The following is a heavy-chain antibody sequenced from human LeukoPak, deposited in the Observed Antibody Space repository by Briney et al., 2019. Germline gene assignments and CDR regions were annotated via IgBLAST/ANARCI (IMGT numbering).Heavy chain of an antibody. D-gene: IGHD2-2*01. V-gene: IGHV3-74*03. CDR2: ITSDGTSI. J-gene: IGHJ4*02. CDR1: GFSFSTTW. Sequence: GGSLRLSCAASGFSFSTTWMHWVRQPTGQCLVWVARITSDGTSISYAESVKGRFTISRDNAKNTLYLQMNSLRAEDTAVYYCARDWYHAIDYWGQGTLATVSS. CDR3: ARDWYHAIDY.